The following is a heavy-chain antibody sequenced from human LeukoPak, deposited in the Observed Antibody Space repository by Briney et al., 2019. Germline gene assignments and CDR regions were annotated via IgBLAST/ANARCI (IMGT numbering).Heavy chain of an antibody. D-gene: IGHD2-15*01. CDR2: ISSSGSTI. J-gene: IGHJ2*01. CDR3: ARGVCSGGSCLLSNRYFDL. CDR1: GLTFSSYE. V-gene: IGHV3-48*03. Sequence: LTGGSLRLSCAASGLTFSSYEMNWVRQAPGKGLEWVSYISSSGSTIYYADSVKGRFTISRDNAKNSLYLQMNSLRAEDTAVYYCARGVCSGGSCLLSNRYFDLWGRGTLVTVSS.